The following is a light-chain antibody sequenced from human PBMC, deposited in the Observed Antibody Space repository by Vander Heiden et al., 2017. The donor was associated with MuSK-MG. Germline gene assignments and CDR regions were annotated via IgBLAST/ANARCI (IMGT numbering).Light chain of an antibody. Sequence: DIQMTQSPSTLSASVGDRVTITCRASQSISSWLAWYQQKPGKAPKLLIYDVSSFESAVPSTFSGSGSGTAFTLTIISLLPADFATYDCRLDTSYSSTFGPGTKVEIK. CDR2: DVS. V-gene: IGKV1-5*01. CDR3: RLDTSYSST. J-gene: IGKJ1*01. CDR1: QSISSW.